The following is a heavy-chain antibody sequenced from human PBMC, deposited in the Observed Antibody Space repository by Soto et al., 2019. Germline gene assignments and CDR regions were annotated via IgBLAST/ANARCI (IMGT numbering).Heavy chain of an antibody. V-gene: IGHV1-69*01. J-gene: IGHJ4*02. Sequence: QVQLVQSGAEVKKPGSSVKVSCKASGDAFTNYIFDWVRQAPGQGLEWMGGIIPMFGTPKYAQTFQDRVTSSADGSTGTAYLELTSLRFDDTAVYYCARGRDQPPVGLYFDSWGEGTRVTVSS. D-gene: IGHD1-26*01. CDR1: GDAFTNYI. CDR2: IIPMFGTP. CDR3: ARGRDQPPVGLYFDS.